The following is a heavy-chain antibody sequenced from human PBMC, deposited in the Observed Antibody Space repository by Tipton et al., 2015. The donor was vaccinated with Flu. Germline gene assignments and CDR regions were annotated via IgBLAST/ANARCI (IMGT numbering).Heavy chain of an antibody. V-gene: IGHV4-31*03. CDR2: IYHTGPT. Sequence: TLSLTCSVSAGSFSSGDYYWSWLRQHPGKGLEWIGYIYHTGPTYYNPSLKSRLIISLDTSENQFSLKLSSVTAADTAAYYCARDFSHGFDIWGQGTMVTVSS. CDR3: ARDFSHGFDI. D-gene: IGHD3-3*01. CDR1: AGSFSSGDYY. J-gene: IGHJ3*02.